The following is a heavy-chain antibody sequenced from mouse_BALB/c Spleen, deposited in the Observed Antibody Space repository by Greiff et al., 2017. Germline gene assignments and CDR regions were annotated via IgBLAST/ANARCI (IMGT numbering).Heavy chain of an antibody. CDR3: ERYGYSRGDYAMDY. D-gene: IGHD2-2*01. Sequence: VQLQPSGPELVKPGASVQIFCKAFGYSFTGHFMNRVKPSHGKSLEWIGRINPYNGDTFYNQKFKGKATLNVDKSSSTAHMELLSLTSEDSAVYDCERYGYSRGDYAMDYWGQGTSVTVSA. V-gene: IGHV1-37*01. CDR2: INPYNGDT. CDR1: GYSFTGHF. J-gene: IGHJ4*01.